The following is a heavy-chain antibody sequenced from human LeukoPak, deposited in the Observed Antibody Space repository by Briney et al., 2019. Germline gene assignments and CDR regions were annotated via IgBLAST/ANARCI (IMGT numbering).Heavy chain of an antibody. CDR1: GFTFSSYW. D-gene: IGHD2-15*01. V-gene: IGHV3-74*01. Sequence: GGSLRLSCAASGFTFSSYWMHWARQAPGKGLVWVSRINSGGSSTSYADSVKGRFTISRDNAKNTLYLQMNSLRAEDTAVYYCARAPVVVATTHYYYYGMDVWGKGTTVTVSS. J-gene: IGHJ6*04. CDR2: INSGGSST. CDR3: ARAPVVVATTHYYYYGMDV.